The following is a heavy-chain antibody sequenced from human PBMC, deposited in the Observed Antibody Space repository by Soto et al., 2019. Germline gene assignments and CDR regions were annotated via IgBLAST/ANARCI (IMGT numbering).Heavy chain of an antibody. CDR1: GFTFSSYA. Sequence: GGSLRLSCAASGFTFSSYAMSWVRQAPGKGLEWVSAISGSGGSTYYADSVKGRFTISRDNSKNTLYLQMNSLRAEDTAVYYCAGYCSGGSCYSYYYYYGMDVWGQGTTVTSP. V-gene: IGHV3-23*01. CDR3: AGYCSGGSCYSYYYYYGMDV. D-gene: IGHD2-15*01. CDR2: ISGSGGST. J-gene: IGHJ6*02.